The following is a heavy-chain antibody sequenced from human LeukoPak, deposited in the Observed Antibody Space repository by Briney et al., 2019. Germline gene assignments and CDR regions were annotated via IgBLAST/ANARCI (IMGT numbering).Heavy chain of an antibody. CDR2: INSSSAGT. CDR1: GYTFANYH. D-gene: IGHD5-24*01. CDR3: AREGDVYSFDY. V-gene: IGHV1-46*01. J-gene: IGHJ4*02. Sequence: GASVKVSCKASGYTFANYHMHWVRQAPGQGLEWMGIINSSSAGTSYAQKFQGRVAVTRDTSTSTVYMELSSLTSEDTAVYYCAREGDVYSFDYWGQGTLVTVSS.